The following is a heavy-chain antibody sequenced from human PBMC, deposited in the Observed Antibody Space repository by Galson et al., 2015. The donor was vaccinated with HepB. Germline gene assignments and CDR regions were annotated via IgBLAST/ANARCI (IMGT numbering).Heavy chain of an antibody. CDR2: ISYDGSNK. V-gene: IGHV3-30-3*01. CDR3: ASTYSSSRVFDY. J-gene: IGHJ4*02. CDR1: GFTFSSYA. Sequence: SLRLSCAASGFTFSSYAMHWVRQAPGKGLEWVAVISYDGSNKYYADSVKGRFTISRDNSKNTLYLQMNSLRAEDMAVYYCASTYSSSRVFDYWGQGALVTVSS. D-gene: IGHD6-6*01.